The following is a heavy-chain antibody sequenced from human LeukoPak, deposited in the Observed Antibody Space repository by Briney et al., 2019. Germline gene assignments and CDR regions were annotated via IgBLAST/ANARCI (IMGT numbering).Heavy chain of an antibody. V-gene: IGHV4-31*03. Sequence: PSGTLSLTCTVSGGSISSGGYYWSWIRQHPGKGLEWIGYIYYSGSTYYNPSLKSRVTISVDTSKNQFSLKLSSVTAADTAVYYCARYRYGDYVRGAFDIWGQGTMVTVSS. CDR3: ARYRYGDYVRGAFDI. CDR1: GGSISSGGYY. J-gene: IGHJ3*02. CDR2: IYYSGST. D-gene: IGHD4-17*01.